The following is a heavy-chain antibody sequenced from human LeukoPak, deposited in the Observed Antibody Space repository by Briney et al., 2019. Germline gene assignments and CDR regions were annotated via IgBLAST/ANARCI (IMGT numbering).Heavy chain of an antibody. J-gene: IGHJ4*02. CDR2: ISGRSDNT. CDR1: GFIFSNYA. Sequence: GASLRLSCAASGFIFSNYAMYWVRQAPGKGLEWVSAISGRSDNTYYADSVKGRFTLSRDSSKNTLYLQMNSLRADDTAVYYCARWGDYDVLTGYYVSDFWGQGTLVTVSS. V-gene: IGHV3-23*01. CDR3: ARWGDYDVLTGYYVSDF. D-gene: IGHD3-9*01.